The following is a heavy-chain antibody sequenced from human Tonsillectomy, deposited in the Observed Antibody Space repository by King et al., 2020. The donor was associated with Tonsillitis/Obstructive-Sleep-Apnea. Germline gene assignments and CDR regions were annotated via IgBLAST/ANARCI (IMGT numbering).Heavy chain of an antibody. D-gene: IGHD3-10*01. Sequence: VQLVESGGGVVQPGRSLRLSCAPSEFTFSTYAMHWVRQAPGKGLEWVSVISYDGSKTDYADSVKGRFTISRDISKNTLYLQMSSLRAEDTALYYCARGDNYGSGSYYKSGGYFQHWGLGTLLTVSS. CDR1: EFTFSTYA. CDR2: ISYDGSKT. CDR3: ARGDNYGSGSYYKSGGYFQH. V-gene: IGHV3-30*04. J-gene: IGHJ1*01.